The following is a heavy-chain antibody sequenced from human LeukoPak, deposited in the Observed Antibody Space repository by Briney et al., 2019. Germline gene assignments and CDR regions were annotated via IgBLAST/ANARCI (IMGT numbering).Heavy chain of an antibody. CDR2: ISWNSGSI. D-gene: IGHD3-3*01. Sequence: GGSLRLSCAASGFTFDDYAMHWVRQAPGKGLEWVSGISWNSGSIGYADSVKGRFTISRDNSKNTLYLQMNSLRAEDTAVYYRAKGGGREYYDFGDYWGQGTLVTVSS. CDR3: AKGGGREYYDFGDY. J-gene: IGHJ4*02. CDR1: GFTFDDYA. V-gene: IGHV3-9*01.